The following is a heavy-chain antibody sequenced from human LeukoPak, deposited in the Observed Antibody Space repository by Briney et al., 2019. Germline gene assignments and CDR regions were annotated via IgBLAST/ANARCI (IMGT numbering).Heavy chain of an antibody. D-gene: IGHD3-22*01. CDR1: GYTFTGYY. CDR3: ARDDGTYYYDSSGYHQQVLFDY. CDR2: INPNSGGT. J-gene: IGHJ4*02. V-gene: IGHV1-2*02. Sequence: ASVKVSCKASGYTFTGYYMHWVRQAPGQGLEWMGWINPNSGGTNYAQKFQGRVTMTRDTSISTAYMELSRLRSDDTAVYYCARDDGTYYYDSSGYHQQVLFDYWGQGTLVTVSS.